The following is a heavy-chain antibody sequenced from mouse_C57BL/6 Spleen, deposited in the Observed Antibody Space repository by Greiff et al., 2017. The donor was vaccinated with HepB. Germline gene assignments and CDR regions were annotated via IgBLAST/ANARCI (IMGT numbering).Heavy chain of an antibody. CDR3: TRYDLRFPFDY. CDR2: IDPETGGT. V-gene: IGHV1-15*01. CDR1: GYTFTDYE. D-gene: IGHD2-4*01. J-gene: IGHJ2*01. Sequence: QVQLKQSGAELVRPGASVTLSCKASGYTFTDYEMHWVKQTPVHGLEWIGAIDPETGGTAYNQKFKGKAILTADKSSSTAYMELRSLTSEDSAVYYCTRYDLRFPFDYWGQGTTLTVSS.